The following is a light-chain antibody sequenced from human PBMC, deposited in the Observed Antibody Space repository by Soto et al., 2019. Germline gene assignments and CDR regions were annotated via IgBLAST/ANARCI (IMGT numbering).Light chain of an antibody. V-gene: IGLV2-14*01. CDR2: EVS. Sequence: QSALTQPASVSGSPGQSITISCTGTSSDVGGYNYVSWYQQHPDKAPKLMIYEVSNRPSGVSNRFSGSKSGNTASLTISGLLAEDEADYYCTSYTSSSTLVFGGGTKLTVL. CDR1: SSDVGGYNY. CDR3: TSYTSSSTLV. J-gene: IGLJ2*01.